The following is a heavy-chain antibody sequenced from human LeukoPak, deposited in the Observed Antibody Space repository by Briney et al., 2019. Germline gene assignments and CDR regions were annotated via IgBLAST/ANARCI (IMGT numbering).Heavy chain of an antibody. CDR3: ARRYSDYAETALDY. V-gene: IGHV1-46*01. J-gene: IGHJ4*02. CDR2: INPSGDST. D-gene: IGHD5-12*01. CDR1: GYTFITYY. Sequence: ASVKVSCKASGYTFITYYIHWVRQAPGQGLEWMGIINPSGDSTTYAQKFQGRVTMTRDTSTSTVCMELSSLTSEDTAVYYCARRYSDYAETALDYWGQGTLVTVSS.